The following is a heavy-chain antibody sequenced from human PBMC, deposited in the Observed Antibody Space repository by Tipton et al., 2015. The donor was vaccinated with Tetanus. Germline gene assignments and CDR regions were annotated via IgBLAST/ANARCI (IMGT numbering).Heavy chain of an antibody. CDR3: ARIHDFWSGYFDF. J-gene: IGHJ4*02. D-gene: IGHD3-3*01. CDR2: ILYKGGT. CDR1: GGSVSSGSYY. V-gene: IGHV4-61*01. Sequence: TLSLTCTVSGGSVSSGSYYWSWVRQPPGKGLEYIGYILYKGGTNYNPSLKSRVIISADASKNQFSPNLSSVTAADTAVYYCARIHDFWSGYFDFWGQGTLVTVSS.